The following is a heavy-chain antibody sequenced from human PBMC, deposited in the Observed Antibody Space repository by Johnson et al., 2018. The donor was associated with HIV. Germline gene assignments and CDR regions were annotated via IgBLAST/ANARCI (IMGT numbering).Heavy chain of an antibody. V-gene: IGHV3-15*01. CDR2: IKSKTDGGTT. CDR1: GFTFSNAW. J-gene: IGHJ3*02. D-gene: IGHD6-6*01. CDR3: TTDLFEYSSSSAAFDI. Sequence: VQLVESGGGLVKPGGSLRLSCAASGFTFSNAWMNWVRQAPGKGLEWVGRIKSKTDGGTTDYAAPVKGRFTISRDESKNTLYLQMNSLKTEDTAVYYCTTDLFEYSSSSAAFDIWGQGTMVTVSS.